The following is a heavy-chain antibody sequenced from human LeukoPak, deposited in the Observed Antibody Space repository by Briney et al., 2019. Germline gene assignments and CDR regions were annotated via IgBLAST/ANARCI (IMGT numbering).Heavy chain of an antibody. D-gene: IGHD6-19*01. CDR3: ARDKSGSSGWYSYFDY. J-gene: IGHJ4*02. CDR1: GDTFSSYY. Sequence: ASVKVSCKASGDTFSSYYMHWVRQAPGQGLEWMGIITPSGDSTNYAQKFQGRVTMTRDTSISTAYMELSRLRSDDTAVYYCARDKSGSSGWYSYFDYWGQGTLVTVSS. V-gene: IGHV1-46*01. CDR2: ITPSGDST.